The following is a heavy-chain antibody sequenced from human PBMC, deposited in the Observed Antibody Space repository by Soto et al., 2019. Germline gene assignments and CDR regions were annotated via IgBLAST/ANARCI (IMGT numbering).Heavy chain of an antibody. V-gene: IGHV1-69*13. D-gene: IGHD3-22*01. J-gene: IGHJ4*02. CDR3: ARYLCNNYDSSGYYGPFDY. CDR2: IIPIFGTA. CDR1: GGTFSSYA. Sequence: SVKVSCKASGGTFSSYAISWVRQAPGQGLEWMGGIIPIFGTANYAQTFQGRVTITADESTSTAYMELSILRSEDTAVYYCARYLCNNYDSSGYYGPFDYWGQGTLVTVSS.